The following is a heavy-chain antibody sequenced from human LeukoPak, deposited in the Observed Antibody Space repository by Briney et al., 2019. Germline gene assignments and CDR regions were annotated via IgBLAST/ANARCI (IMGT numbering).Heavy chain of an antibody. Sequence: PSETLSLTCAVYGGSFSGYYWSWIRQPPGKGLEWNGEINHSGSTNYNPSLKCRVTISVDTSKNQFSLKLSSVTAADTAVYYCARENLGSSGYYYGFDYWGQGTLVTVSS. CDR2: INHSGST. CDR1: GGSFSGYY. J-gene: IGHJ4*02. V-gene: IGHV4-34*01. CDR3: ARENLGSSGYYYGFDY. D-gene: IGHD3-22*01.